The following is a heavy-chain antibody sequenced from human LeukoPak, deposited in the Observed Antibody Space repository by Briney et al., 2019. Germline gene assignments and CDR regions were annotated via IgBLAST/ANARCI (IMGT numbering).Heavy chain of an antibody. V-gene: IGHV1-18*01. D-gene: IGHD4/OR15-4a*01. CDR3: ARAALWCPAWYFHL. Sequence: ASVKVSCKASGYTFTSYGISWVRQAPGQGLEWMGWISAYNGNTNYAQKLQGRVTMTTDTSTSTAYMELRRLRSDDTAVYYCARAALWCPAWYFHLCGPGTLVTVSS. CDR2: ISAYNGNT. CDR1: GYTFTSYG. J-gene: IGHJ2*01.